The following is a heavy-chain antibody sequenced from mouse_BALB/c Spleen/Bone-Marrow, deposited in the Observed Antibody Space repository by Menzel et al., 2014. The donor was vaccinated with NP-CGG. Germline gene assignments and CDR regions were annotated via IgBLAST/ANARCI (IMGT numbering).Heavy chain of an antibody. J-gene: IGHJ3*01. D-gene: IGHD2-14*01. CDR2: ISYSGFT. CDR3: SRDYRYDTWFSY. CDR1: GYSITSDYA. V-gene: IGHV3-2*02. Sequence: EVQLQQSGPGLVKPSQSLSLTCTVTGYSITSDYAWNWIRQFPGNKLEWMGYISYSGFTSYNPSLKSRIPITRDTSKNQFFLQLNSVTTEDTATYYCSRDYRYDTWFSYWGQGTLVTVSA.